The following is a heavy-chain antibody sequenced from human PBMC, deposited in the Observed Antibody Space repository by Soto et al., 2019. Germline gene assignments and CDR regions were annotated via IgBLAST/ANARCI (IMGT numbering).Heavy chain of an antibody. Sequence: SETLSLTCTVSGGAISSGDYYWSWIRQPPGNGLEWIGYTYYSGSTYYNTSLRSRVTISVDTSKNHFSLKLSSVTATDTAVYYCARNRVVPSARVDYWVQGPLVTVPS. CDR2: TYYSGST. CDR1: GGAISSGDYY. V-gene: IGHV4-30-4*01. D-gene: IGHD2-2*01. CDR3: ARNRVVPSARVDY. J-gene: IGHJ4*02.